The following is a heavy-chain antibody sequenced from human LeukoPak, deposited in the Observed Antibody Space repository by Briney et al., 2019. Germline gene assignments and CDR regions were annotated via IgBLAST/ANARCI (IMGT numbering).Heavy chain of an antibody. CDR3: ARVRYYYGSGSYFDY. V-gene: IGHV4-39*01. Sequence: NSSETLSLTCTVSGGSISSSSYYWGWIRQPPGKGLEWIGSIYYSGSTYYNPSLKSRVTISVDTSKNQFSLKLSSVTAADTAVYYCARVRYYYGSGSYFDYWGQGTLVTVSS. D-gene: IGHD3-10*01. CDR2: IYYSGST. J-gene: IGHJ4*02. CDR1: GGSISSSSYY.